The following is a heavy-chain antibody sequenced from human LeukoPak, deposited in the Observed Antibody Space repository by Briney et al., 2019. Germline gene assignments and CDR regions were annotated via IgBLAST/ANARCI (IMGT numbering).Heavy chain of an antibody. CDR2: IRYDGSNK. CDR3: AKDGVVKSDALDI. D-gene: IGHD4-23*01. V-gene: IGHV3-30*02. CDR1: GFTFSSYG. Sequence: GGSLRLSCAASGFTFSSYGMHWVRQAPGKGLEWVAFIRYDGSNKYYADSVKGRFTIPRDNSKNTLYLQMNSLRAEDTAVYYCAKDGVVKSDALDIWGQGTMVTVSS. J-gene: IGHJ3*02.